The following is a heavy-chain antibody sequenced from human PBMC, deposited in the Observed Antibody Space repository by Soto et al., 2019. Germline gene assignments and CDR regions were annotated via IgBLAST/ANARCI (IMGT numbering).Heavy chain of an antibody. CDR1: GFTFSSYA. D-gene: IGHD6-13*01. CDR2: ISYDGSNK. J-gene: IGHJ6*02. CDR3: ARGLPGIAAAGVFLVDGMDV. V-gene: IGHV3-30-3*01. Sequence: GGSLRLSCAASGFTFSSYAMHWVRQAPGKGLEWVAVISYDGSNKYYADSVKGRFTISRENSKNTLYLQMNSLRAEDTAVYYCARGLPGIAAAGVFLVDGMDVWGQGTTVTVSS.